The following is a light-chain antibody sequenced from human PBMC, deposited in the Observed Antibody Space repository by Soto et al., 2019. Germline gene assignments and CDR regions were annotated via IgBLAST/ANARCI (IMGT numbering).Light chain of an antibody. CDR1: QGISSY. V-gene: IGKV1-9*01. Sequence: DIQLTQSPSFLSASVGDRVTITCRASQGISSYLAWYEQKLGKAPNLLIYAASTLQSGVQSRFIGRGSGTEFTLTSSSLQPEDWATYYCQHLNGYPGYIFGQGTKLQIK. CDR3: QHLNGYPGYI. J-gene: IGKJ2*01. CDR2: AAS.